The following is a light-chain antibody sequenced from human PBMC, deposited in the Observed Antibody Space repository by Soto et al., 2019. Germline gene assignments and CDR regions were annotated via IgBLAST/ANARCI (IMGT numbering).Light chain of an antibody. J-gene: IGLJ1*01. Sequence: QSALTQPASVSGTPGQSVTISCTGSNSDVGIYDFVSWFQHHPGRAPKLIVSVVSHRPSGVSNRFSGSKSGNTASLTISGLQSEDEADYYCISYTSDDVRYVFGSGTNVTVL. CDR1: NSDVGIYDF. CDR3: ISYTSDDVRYV. V-gene: IGLV2-14*01. CDR2: VVS.